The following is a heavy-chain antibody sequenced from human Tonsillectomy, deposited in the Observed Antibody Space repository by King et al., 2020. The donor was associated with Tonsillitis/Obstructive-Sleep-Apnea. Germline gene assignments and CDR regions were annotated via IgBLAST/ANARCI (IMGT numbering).Heavy chain of an antibody. Sequence: QLVQSGAEVKKPGESLKISCKGSGYRFTSYWIGWVRQMPGKGLDWMGIIYPGDSDTRYSPSFQGQVTISADKSISIAYLQWSSLKASDTAMYYCARHRDEYSNSNAFDIWGQGKMVTVSS. CDR3: ARHRDEYSNSNAFDI. CDR1: GYRFTSYW. J-gene: IGHJ3*02. V-gene: IGHV5-51*01. D-gene: IGHD6-6*01. CDR2: IYPGDSDT.